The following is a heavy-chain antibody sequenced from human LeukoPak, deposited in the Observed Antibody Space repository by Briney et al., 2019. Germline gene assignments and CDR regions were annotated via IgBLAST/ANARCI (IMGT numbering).Heavy chain of an antibody. V-gene: IGHV5-51*01. Sequence: GESLKISCKGSGYTFSNYWIGWVRQMPGKGLEWMGIIYPGDFDTRYSPSFQGQVTISADKSISTAYLQWRSLKASDTAMYYCARHGERGYTYGLDYWGQETLVSVPS. CDR1: GYTFSNYW. CDR3: ARHGERGYTYGLDY. D-gene: IGHD5-18*01. CDR2: IYPGDFDT. J-gene: IGHJ4*02.